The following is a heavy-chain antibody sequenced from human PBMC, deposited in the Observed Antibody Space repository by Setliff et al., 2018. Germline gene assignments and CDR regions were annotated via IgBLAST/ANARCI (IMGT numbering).Heavy chain of an antibody. V-gene: IGHV4-39*07. J-gene: IGHJ3*02. CDR1: GGSISSSSYY. CDR2: IYYSGSN. D-gene: IGHD6-13*01. Sequence: PSATLSLTCTVSGGSISSSSYYWGWFRQPPGKGLEWIGSIYYSGSNYYNPCLKSRVTISVDTSKNQFSLKLSSVTAADTAVYYCARDVRVASSSWFKSAFDIWGQGTMVTVSS. CDR3: ARDVRVASSSWFKSAFDI.